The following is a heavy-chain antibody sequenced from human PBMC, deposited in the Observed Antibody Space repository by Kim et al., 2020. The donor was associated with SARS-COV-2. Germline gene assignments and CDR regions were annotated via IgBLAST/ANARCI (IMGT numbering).Heavy chain of an antibody. CDR1: GGSFSGYY. CDR2: INHSGST. J-gene: IGHJ4*02. D-gene: IGHD5-18*01. Sequence: SETLSLTCAVYGGSFSGYYWSWIRQPPGKGLELIGEINHSGSTNYNPSLKSRVTISVDTSKNQFSLKLSSVTAADTAVYYCARGLWSYYFDYWGQGTLVTVSS. CDR3: ARGLWSYYFDY. V-gene: IGHV4-34*01.